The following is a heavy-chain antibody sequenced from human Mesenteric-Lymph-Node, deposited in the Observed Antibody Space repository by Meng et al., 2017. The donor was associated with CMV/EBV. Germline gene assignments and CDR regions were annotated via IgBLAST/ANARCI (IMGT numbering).Heavy chain of an antibody. Sequence: LSLTCAVSGFTFNDYGMSWVRQAPGKGLEWVAGINWNAGSTNYADSVKGRFTISRDNAKNSLYLQMNSLRAEDTAVYYCARGEWLEEYQLLYRDYYYGMDVWGQGTTVTVSS. CDR3: ARGEWLEEYQLLYRDYYYGMDV. CDR2: INWNAGST. CDR1: GFTFNDYG. V-gene: IGHV3-20*04. D-gene: IGHD2-2*02. J-gene: IGHJ6*02.